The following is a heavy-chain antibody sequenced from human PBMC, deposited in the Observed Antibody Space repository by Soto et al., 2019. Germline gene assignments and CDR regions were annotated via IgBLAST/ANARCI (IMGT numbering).Heavy chain of an antibody. CDR1: GGSFSGYY. CDR3: ARRGRDGYNYHY. J-gene: IGHJ4*02. D-gene: IGHD5-12*01. V-gene: IGHV4-34*01. CDR2: INHSGST. Sequence: SETLSLTCAVYGGSFSGYYWSWIRQPPGKGLEWIGEINHSGSTNYNPSLKSRVTISVDTSKNQFSLKLSSVTAADTAVYYCARRGRDGYNYHYWGQGTLVTVSS.